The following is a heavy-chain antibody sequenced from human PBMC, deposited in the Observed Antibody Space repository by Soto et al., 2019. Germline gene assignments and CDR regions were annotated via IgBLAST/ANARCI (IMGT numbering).Heavy chain of an antibody. CDR3: AKDRNYPRDQFHY. CDR1: GFTFSSYA. J-gene: IGHJ4*02. CDR2: ISGSGGTT. D-gene: IGHD1-7*01. V-gene: IGHV3-23*01. Sequence: EVQLLESGGGLARPGGALRLCCTASGFTFSSYAMTWVRQAPGKGLTWVSGISGSGGTTHYADAVRGRFTVSRDNTNNTVCLQMNSPRLEDTPVYYCAKDRNYPRDQFHYWGQGPLVPVSS.